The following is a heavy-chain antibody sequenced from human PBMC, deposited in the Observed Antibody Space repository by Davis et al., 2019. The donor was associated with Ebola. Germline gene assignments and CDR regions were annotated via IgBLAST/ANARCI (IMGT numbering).Heavy chain of an antibody. Sequence: PGGPLRLSCAASGFTFRSYAMPWVRQAPGKGLEYVSAISSNGGSTYYANSVKGRFTISRDNSKNTLYLQMGSLRAEDMAVYYCARESIGYSYGYTGYGMDVWGQGTTVTVSS. V-gene: IGHV3-64*01. CDR2: ISSNGGST. D-gene: IGHD5-18*01. CDR3: ARESIGYSYGYTGYGMDV. J-gene: IGHJ6*02. CDR1: GFTFRSYA.